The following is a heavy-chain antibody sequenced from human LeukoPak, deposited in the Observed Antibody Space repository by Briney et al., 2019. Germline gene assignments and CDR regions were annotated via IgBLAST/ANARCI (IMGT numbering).Heavy chain of an antibody. CDR2: INHSGST. CDR1: GGSFSGYY. J-gene: IGHJ6*03. Sequence: SETLSLTCAVYGGSFSGYYWSWIRQPPGKGLEWIGEINHSGSTNYNPSLKSRVTISVDTSKNQFSLKLSSVTAADTAVYYCARDTGITMVRGVIITGDYYYYMDVWGKGTTVTISS. V-gene: IGHV4-34*01. D-gene: IGHD3-10*01. CDR3: ARDTGITMVRGVIITGDYYYYMDV.